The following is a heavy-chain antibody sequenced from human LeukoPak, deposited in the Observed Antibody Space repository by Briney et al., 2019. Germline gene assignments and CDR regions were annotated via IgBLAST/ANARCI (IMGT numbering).Heavy chain of an antibody. Sequence: ASVKVSCEASGYTFTSYDINWVRQATGQGLEWMGWISAYNGNTNYAQKLQGRVTMTTDTSTSTAYMELRSLRSDDTAVYYCARDRPDVDTAMDYWGQGSLVTVSS. V-gene: IGHV1-18*01. CDR2: ISAYNGNT. CDR1: GYTFTSYD. D-gene: IGHD5-18*01. J-gene: IGHJ4*02. CDR3: ARDRPDVDTAMDY.